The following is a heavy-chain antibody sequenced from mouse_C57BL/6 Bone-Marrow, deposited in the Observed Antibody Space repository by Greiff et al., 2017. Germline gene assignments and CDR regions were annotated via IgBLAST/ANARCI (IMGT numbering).Heavy chain of an antibody. CDR3: ARQGYGYAMDY. D-gene: IGHD2-14*01. V-gene: IGHV1-81*01. J-gene: IGHJ4*01. CDR1: GYTFTSYG. Sequence: VQLQQSGAELARPGASVKLSCKASGYTFTSYGISWVKQRTGQGLEWIGEIYPRSGNTYYNEKFKGKATLTADKSSSTAYMQLSSLTSEDSAVYYCARQGYGYAMDYWGQGTSVTVSS. CDR2: IYPRSGNT.